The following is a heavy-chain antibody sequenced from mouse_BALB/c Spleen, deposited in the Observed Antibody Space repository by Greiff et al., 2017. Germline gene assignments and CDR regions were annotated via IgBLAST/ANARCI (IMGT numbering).Heavy chain of an antibody. D-gene: IGHD2-1*01. V-gene: IGHV3-8*02. CDR1: GDSITRGY. CDR2: ISYSGST. J-gene: IGHJ2*01. Sequence: EVKLMESGPSLVKPSQTLSLTCSVTGDSITRGYWNWIRKFPGNKLEYMGYISYSGSTYYNPSLKSRISITRDTSKNQYYLQLNSVTTEDTATYYCARENYGNPFDYWGQGTTLTVSS. CDR3: ARENYGNPFDY.